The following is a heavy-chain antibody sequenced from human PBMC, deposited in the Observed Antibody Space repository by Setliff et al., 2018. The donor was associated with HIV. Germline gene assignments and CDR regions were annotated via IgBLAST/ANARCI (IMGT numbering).Heavy chain of an antibody. J-gene: IGHJ6*02. CDR3: ARDLDPYFAMAV. Sequence: GGSLRLSCAAAGFTFSKAWMSWFRQTPGKGLEWVGHIKSRTVTETTDVAAPVKGRFTISRDDSQNTLYLQMTRLSAEDTAVYYCARDLDPYFAMAVWGQGTTVTVSS. CDR1: GFTFSKAW. CDR2: IKSRTVTETT. V-gene: IGHV3-15*01.